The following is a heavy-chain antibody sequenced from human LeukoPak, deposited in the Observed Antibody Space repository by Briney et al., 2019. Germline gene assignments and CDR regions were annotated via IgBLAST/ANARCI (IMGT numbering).Heavy chain of an antibody. CDR1: GFTFSSYW. CDR2: INSDGSST. Sequence: GGSLRLSCAASGFTFSSYWIHWVRQAPGKGLVWVSRINSDGSSTSYADSVKGRFTISRDNAKNTLYLQMNSLRAEDTAVYYCARAPPDRVATIDYWGQGTLVTVSS. J-gene: IGHJ4*02. D-gene: IGHD5-24*01. CDR3: ARAPPDRVATIDY. V-gene: IGHV3-74*01.